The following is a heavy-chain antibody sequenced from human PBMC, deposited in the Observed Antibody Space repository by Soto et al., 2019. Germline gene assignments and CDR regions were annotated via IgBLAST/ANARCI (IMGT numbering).Heavy chain of an antibody. J-gene: IGHJ5*02. Sequence: EVQLLESGGGLVQPGRSLRLSCAASGFTFGSYAMTWVRQTPRKGLEWVSAISESGYNTYYADSVKGRFTISRDNSKNTLFLQMNSLRPDDTAVYYCTTHCSCRTCGSWGQGTLVTVSS. V-gene: IGHV3-23*01. CDR3: TTHCSCRTCGS. CDR1: GFTFGSYA. CDR2: ISESGYNT. D-gene: IGHD2-15*01.